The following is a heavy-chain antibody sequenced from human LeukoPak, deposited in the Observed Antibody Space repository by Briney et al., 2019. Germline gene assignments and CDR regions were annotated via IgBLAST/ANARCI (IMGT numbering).Heavy chain of an antibody. Sequence: PSETLSLTCTVSGGSVSSDSCYWSWIRQPPGKGLEWIGHIYYSGNANYNPSLKGRVTISVDTSKNQFSLKLRSVTAADTAVYFCSRERVGHSYGANWFDPWGQGSLVTVSS. V-gene: IGHV4-61*01. CDR2: IYYSGNA. CDR3: SRERVGHSYGANWFDP. J-gene: IGHJ5*02. D-gene: IGHD5-18*01. CDR1: GGSVSSDSCY.